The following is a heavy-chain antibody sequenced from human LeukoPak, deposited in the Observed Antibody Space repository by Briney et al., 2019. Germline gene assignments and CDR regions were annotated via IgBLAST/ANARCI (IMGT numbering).Heavy chain of an antibody. CDR3: AKDYSKTSYYGSGTYYRPNWFDP. Sequence: PGGSLRLSCAASGFTFSSYVMSWVRQAPGKGLEWVSAISGSGNSTYYAASLKGRFTISRDNSKNTLYLQMSSLRAEDTAAYYCAKDYSKTSYYGSGTYYRPNWFDPWGQGTLVTVSS. D-gene: IGHD3-10*01. CDR1: GFTFSSYV. J-gene: IGHJ5*02. V-gene: IGHV3-23*01. CDR2: ISGSGNST.